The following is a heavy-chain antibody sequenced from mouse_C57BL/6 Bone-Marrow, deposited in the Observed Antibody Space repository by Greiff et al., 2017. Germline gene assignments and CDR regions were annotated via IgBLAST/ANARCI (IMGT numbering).Heavy chain of an antibody. V-gene: IGHV1-59*01. CDR2: IDPSDSYT. Sequence: VQLQQPGAELVRPGTSVKLSCKASGYTFTSYWMHWVKQRPGQGLEWIGVIDPSDSYTNYNQKFKGKATLTVDTSSSTAYMQLSSLTSEDSAVYYCARGYYGSSRYAMDYWGQGTSVTVSS. CDR1: GYTFTSYW. J-gene: IGHJ4*01. D-gene: IGHD1-1*01. CDR3: ARGYYGSSRYAMDY.